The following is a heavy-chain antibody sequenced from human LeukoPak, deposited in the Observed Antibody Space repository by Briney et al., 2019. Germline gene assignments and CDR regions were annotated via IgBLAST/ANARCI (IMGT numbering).Heavy chain of an antibody. J-gene: IGHJ6*03. CDR1: GGSFSGYY. D-gene: IGHD5-18*01. Sequence: PSETLSLTCAVYGGSFSGYYWSWIRQPPGKGLEWIGEINHSGSTNYNPSLKSRVTISVDTSKNQFSLKLSSVTAADTAVYYCARRAAMVRPYYYYYMDVWGKGTTVTVSS. CDR3: ARRAAMVRPYYYYYMDV. CDR2: INHSGST. V-gene: IGHV4-34*01.